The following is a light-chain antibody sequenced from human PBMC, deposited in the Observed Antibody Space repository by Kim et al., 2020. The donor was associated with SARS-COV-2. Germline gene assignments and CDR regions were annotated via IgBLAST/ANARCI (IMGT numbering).Light chain of an antibody. Sequence: HSVTISCPGTSNDLGIYNRVSWYPQPPGTAPKLMIYDVGDRPSGVPDRFSGSISGTTASLTISGLQAEDEADYYCASYTRGNTVVFGGGTQLTVL. CDR3: ASYTRGNTVV. V-gene: IGLV2-18*02. CDR1: SNDLGIYNR. J-gene: IGLJ2*01. CDR2: DVG.